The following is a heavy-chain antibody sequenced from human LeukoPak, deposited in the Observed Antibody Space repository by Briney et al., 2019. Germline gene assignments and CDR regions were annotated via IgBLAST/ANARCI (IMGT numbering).Heavy chain of an antibody. CDR2: MNPNSGNT. CDR1: GYTFTGYY. J-gene: IGHJ4*02. CDR3: ARQVEGATLPGDY. Sequence: ASVKVSCKASGYTFTGYYMHWVRQAPGQGLEWMGWMNPNSGNTGYAQKFQGRVTMTRNTSISTAYMELSSLRSEDTAVYYCARQVEGATLPGDYWGQGTLVTVSS. D-gene: IGHD1-26*01. V-gene: IGHV1-8*02.